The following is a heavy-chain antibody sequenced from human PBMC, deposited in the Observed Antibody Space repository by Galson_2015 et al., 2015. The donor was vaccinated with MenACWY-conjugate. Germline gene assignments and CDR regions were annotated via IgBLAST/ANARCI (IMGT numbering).Heavy chain of an antibody. D-gene: IGHD6-6*01. V-gene: IGHV3-7*03. J-gene: IGHJ6*03. CDR2: IKQDGSEK. CDR1: GFTFSSYW. Sequence: SLRLSCAASGFTFSSYWMSWVRQAPGKGLEWVANIKQDGSEKYYVDSVKGRFTISRDNAKNSLYLQMNSLRAEDTAVYYCARAGAAPKPTTQRNYYYYYYMDVWGKGTTVTVSS. CDR3: ARAGAAPKPTTQRNYYYYYYMDV.